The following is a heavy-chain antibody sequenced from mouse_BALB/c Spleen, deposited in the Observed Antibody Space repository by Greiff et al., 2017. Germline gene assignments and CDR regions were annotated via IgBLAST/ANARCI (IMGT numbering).Heavy chain of an antibody. V-gene: IGHV1S135*01. CDR2: IDPYNGGT. D-gene: IGHD1-1*01. Sequence: EVKLVESGPELVKPGASVKVSCKASGYAFTSYNMYWVKQSHGKSLEWIGYIDPYNGGTSYNQKFKGKATLTVDKSSSTAYMHLNSLTSEDSAVYYCARDVTTVGEDYYAMDYWGQGTSVTVSS. CDR3: ARDVTTVGEDYYAMDY. J-gene: IGHJ4*01. CDR1: GYAFTSYN.